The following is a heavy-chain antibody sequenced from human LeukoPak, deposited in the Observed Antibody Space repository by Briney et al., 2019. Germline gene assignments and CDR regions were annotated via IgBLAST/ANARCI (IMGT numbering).Heavy chain of an antibody. V-gene: IGHV1-69*13. D-gene: IGHD3-10*01. Sequence: SVNVSCKASGGTFSSYAISWVRQAPGQGLEWMGGIIPIFGTANYAQKFQGRVTITADESTSTAYMELSSLRSEDTAVYYCARGKLPGGDYYYYMDVWGKGTRVTVSS. CDR3: ARGKLPGGDYYYYMDV. J-gene: IGHJ6*03. CDR1: GGTFSSYA. CDR2: IIPIFGTA.